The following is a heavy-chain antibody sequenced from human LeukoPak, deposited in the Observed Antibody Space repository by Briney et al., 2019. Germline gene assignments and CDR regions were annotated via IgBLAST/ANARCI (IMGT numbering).Heavy chain of an antibody. CDR2: IRYDAVNK. V-gene: IGHV3-30*02. D-gene: IGHD3-3*01. J-gene: IGHJ4*02. CDR3: AKTYYDFWSGYLLDY. Sequence: PGGSLRLSCAASGFIFSSYAMTWVRQAPGKGLEWVTFIRYDAVNKYYADSVKGRFTISRDNSKNTLYLQMNSLRPEDTAIYYCAKTYYDFWSGYLLDYWGQGTLVTVSS. CDR1: GFIFSSYA.